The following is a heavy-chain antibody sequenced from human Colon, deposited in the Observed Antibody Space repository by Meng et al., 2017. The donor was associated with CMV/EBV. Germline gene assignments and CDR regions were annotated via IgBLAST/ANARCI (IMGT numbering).Heavy chain of an antibody. CDR1: GFTFSSPG. CDR3: ARYDGGFDY. V-gene: IGHV3-30*03. D-gene: IGHD1-1*01. Sequence: LSCAASGFTFSSPGMHWVRQAPGKGLEWVAIISYDGNNKYYADSVKGRFTISRDNSKNTLYLQMNSLRAEDTAVYYCARYDGGFDYWGQGTLVTVSS. J-gene: IGHJ4*02. CDR2: ISYDGNNK.